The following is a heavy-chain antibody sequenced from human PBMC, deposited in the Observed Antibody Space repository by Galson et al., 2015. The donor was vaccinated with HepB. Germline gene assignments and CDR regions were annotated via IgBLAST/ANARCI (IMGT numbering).Heavy chain of an antibody. CDR1: GFTFSSYW. Sequence: SLRLSCAASGFTFSSYWMSWVRQAPGKGLEWVANIKQDGSEKYYVDSVKGRFTISRDNAKKSLNLQMNSLRAEDTAVYYCASRYGSGRGDAFDIWGHGTKVIVSS. J-gene: IGHJ3*02. D-gene: IGHD3-10*01. CDR2: IKQDGSEK. CDR3: ASRYGSGRGDAFDI. V-gene: IGHV3-7*01.